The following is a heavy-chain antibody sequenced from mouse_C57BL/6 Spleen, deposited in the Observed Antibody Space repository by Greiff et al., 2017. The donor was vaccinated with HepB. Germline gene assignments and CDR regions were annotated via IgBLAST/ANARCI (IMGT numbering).Heavy chain of an antibody. CDR2: IYPGDGDT. D-gene: IGHD2-4*01. V-gene: IGHV1-82*01. CDR1: GYAFSSSW. CDR3: ASLYDYDVPFAY. J-gene: IGHJ3*01. Sequence: VHLVESGPELVKPGASVKISCKASGYAFSSSWMNWVKQRPGKGLEWIGRIYPGDGDTNYNGKFKGKATLTADKSSSTAYMQLSSLTSEDSAVYFCASLYDYDVPFAYWGQGTLVTVSA.